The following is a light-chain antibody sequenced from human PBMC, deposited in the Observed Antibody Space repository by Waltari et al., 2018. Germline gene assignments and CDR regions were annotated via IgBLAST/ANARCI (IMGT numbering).Light chain of an antibody. CDR3: SSYAGSDNLV. Sequence: QSALTQPPSASGSPGQSVTISCTGTSTDVGVYNYVSWYQQHPGKAPNLMIYEVSKRPPGVPDRFSGSKSGDTASLAVSGLQAEDEADYDCSSYAGSDNLVFGGGTKLTVL. V-gene: IGLV2-8*01. CDR2: EVS. J-gene: IGLJ2*01. CDR1: STDVGVYNY.